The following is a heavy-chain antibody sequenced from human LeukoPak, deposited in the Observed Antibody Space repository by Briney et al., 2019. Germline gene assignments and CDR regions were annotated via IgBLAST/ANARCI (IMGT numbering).Heavy chain of an antibody. V-gene: IGHV4-39*01. J-gene: IGHJ3*02. CDR1: GGSISSSSYY. CDR2: IYYSGST. CDR3: ARPRKYCSGGSCAFDAFDI. Sequence: PSETLSLTRTVSGGSISSSSYYWGWIRQPPGKGLEWIGSIYYSGSTYYNPSLKSRVTISVDTSKNQFSLKLSSVTAADTAVYYCARPRKYCSGGSCAFDAFDIWGQGTMVTVSS. D-gene: IGHD2-15*01.